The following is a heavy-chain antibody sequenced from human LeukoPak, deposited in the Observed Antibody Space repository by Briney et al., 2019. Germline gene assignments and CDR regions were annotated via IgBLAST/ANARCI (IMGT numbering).Heavy chain of an antibody. CDR3: ARPGHSYYYMDV. J-gene: IGHJ6*03. D-gene: IGHD1-1*01. V-gene: IGHV4-38-2*01. Sequence: SETLSLTCAVSGYSISSGYYWGWIRQPPGKGLEWIGSIYHSGSTYYNPSLKSRVTISVDTSKNRFSLKLSSVTAADTAVYYCARPGHSYYYMDVWGKGTTVTVSS. CDR1: GYSISSGYY. CDR2: IYHSGST.